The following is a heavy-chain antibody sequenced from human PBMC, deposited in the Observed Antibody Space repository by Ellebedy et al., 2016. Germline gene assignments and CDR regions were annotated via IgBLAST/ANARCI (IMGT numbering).Heavy chain of an antibody. CDR1: GDSFRSDNHY. CDR3: ARDNSRGWYYDQ. V-gene: IGHV4-39*07. J-gene: IGHJ5*02. Sequence: GSLRLSCTVSGDSFRSDNHYCGWIRQPPGKGLEWIGSIDYSGSTFYRPSLKSRMTMSLDRSKNQFSLTLRSVTAADTALYYCARDNSRGWYYDQWGPGIPVTVSS. D-gene: IGHD6-19*01. CDR2: IDYSGST.